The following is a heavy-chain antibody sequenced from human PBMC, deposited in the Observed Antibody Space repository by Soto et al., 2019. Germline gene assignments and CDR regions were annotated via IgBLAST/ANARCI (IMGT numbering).Heavy chain of an antibody. V-gene: IGHV3-23*01. Sequence: PGGSLRLSCAASGFTFSSYAMSWVRQAPGKGLEWVSAISGSGGSTYYADSVKGRFTISRDNSKNTLYLQMNSLRAEDTAVYYCATDGADILTGYSHNWFDPWGQGTLVTVSS. CDR2: ISGSGGST. CDR1: GFTFSSYA. J-gene: IGHJ5*02. D-gene: IGHD3-9*01. CDR3: ATDGADILTGYSHNWFDP.